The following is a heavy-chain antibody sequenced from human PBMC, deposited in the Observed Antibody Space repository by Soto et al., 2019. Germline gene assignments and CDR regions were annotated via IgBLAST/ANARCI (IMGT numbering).Heavy chain of an antibody. CDR3: AKATTNGGWFNPFDS. CDR1: GFPFSTYW. D-gene: IGHD6-19*01. Sequence: PGGSLRLSCAAAGFPFSTYWMHWVRPVPGKGLEWVSGLSGSGTSTYYADSVKGRFTISRDNSRDTLFLQMNSLTADDTAVYYCAKATTNGGWFNPFDSWGQGALVTVSS. J-gene: IGHJ4*02. CDR2: LSGSGTST. V-gene: IGHV3-23*01.